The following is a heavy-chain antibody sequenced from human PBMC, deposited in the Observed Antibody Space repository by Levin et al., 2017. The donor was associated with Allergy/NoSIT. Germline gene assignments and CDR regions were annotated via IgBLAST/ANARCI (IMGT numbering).Heavy chain of an antibody. Sequence: GESLKISCSASGFTFNIYTMNWVRQAPGKGLEWISFISTNSAYIFYADSVRGRFTISRDNAKGSVSLQMNSLRADATAIYYCARGPEVWGQGTPVTVSS. CDR2: ISTNSAYI. CDR1: GFTFNIYT. CDR3: ARGPEV. J-gene: IGHJ4*02. V-gene: IGHV3-21*01.